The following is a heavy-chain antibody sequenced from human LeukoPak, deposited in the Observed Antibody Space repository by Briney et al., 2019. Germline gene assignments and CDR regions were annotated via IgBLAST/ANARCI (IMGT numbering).Heavy chain of an antibody. CDR1: GFTFSSYD. D-gene: IGHD3-22*01. Sequence: GGSLRLSCAASGFTFSSYDMHWVRHATGKGLEWVSAIGTAGDTYYPGSVKGRFTISRENAKNSLYLQMNSLRAEDTAVYYCARGPHYYDSSGYLIDYWGQGTLVTVSS. J-gene: IGHJ4*02. CDR2: IGTAGDT. V-gene: IGHV3-13*01. CDR3: ARGPHYYDSSGYLIDY.